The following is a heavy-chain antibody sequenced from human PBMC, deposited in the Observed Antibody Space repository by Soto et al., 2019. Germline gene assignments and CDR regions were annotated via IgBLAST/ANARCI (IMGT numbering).Heavy chain of an antibody. D-gene: IGHD6-19*01. CDR2: IYSGGKT. V-gene: IGHV3-53*01. Sequence: AGGSLRLSCAASGFTVSTNYISWVRQAPGKGLEWVSIIYSGGKTYYADSVKGRFVISRDNSKNTLYLQMNSLRVEDTAVYYCARMASLREWLVNAFDMWGQGTTVTVSS. J-gene: IGHJ3*02. CDR1: GFTVSTNY. CDR3: ARMASLREWLVNAFDM.